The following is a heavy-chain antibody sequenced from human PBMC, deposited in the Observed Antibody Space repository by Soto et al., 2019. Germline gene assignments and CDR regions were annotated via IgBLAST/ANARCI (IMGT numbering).Heavy chain of an antibody. J-gene: IGHJ4*02. D-gene: IGHD3-16*01. V-gene: IGHV1-69*01. CDR3: ARVRADDYVWGGQSAFDY. CDR1: GGTFSSYA. Sequence: QVQLVQSGAAVKKPGSSVKVSRKASGGTFSSYAISWVRQAPGQGLEWMGGIIPIFGTANYAQKFQGRVTITADESTSTAYMELSRLRSEDTAVYYCARVRADDYVWGGQSAFDYWGQGTLVTVSS. CDR2: IIPIFGTA.